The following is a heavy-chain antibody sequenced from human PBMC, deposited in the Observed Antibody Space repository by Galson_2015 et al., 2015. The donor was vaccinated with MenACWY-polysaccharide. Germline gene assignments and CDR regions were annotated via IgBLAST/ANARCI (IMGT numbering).Heavy chain of an antibody. J-gene: IGHJ6*03. D-gene: IGHD3-9*01. V-gene: IGHV3-21*01. CDR1: GFRFNTYP. CDR2: ISSNGEYK. Sequence: SLRLSCAASGFRFNTYPMKWVRQAPGKGLEWVSSISSNGEYKFYADSLKGRFSISRDSAKNSVYLQMNSLRAEDTAVYFCAGVLHPHYDMPDLFYHYMHDCCKETAVIVSS. CDR3: AGVLHPHYDMPDLFYHYMHD.